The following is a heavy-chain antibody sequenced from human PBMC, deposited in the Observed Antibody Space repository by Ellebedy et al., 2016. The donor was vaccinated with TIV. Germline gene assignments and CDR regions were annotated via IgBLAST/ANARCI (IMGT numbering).Heavy chain of an antibody. CDR1: GFTFSSYS. J-gene: IGHJ6*02. Sequence: GGSLRLXXAASGFTFSSYSMNWVRQAPGKGLEWVSSISSSSSYIYYADSVKGRFTISRDNAKNSLYLQMNSLRAEDTAVYYCARNFVAISSYYYGMDVWGQGPTVTVSS. CDR3: ARNFVAISSYYYGMDV. V-gene: IGHV3-21*01. CDR2: ISSSSSYI. D-gene: IGHD3-9*01.